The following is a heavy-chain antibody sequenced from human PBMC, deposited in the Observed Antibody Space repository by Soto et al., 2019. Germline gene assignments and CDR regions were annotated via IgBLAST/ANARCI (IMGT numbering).Heavy chain of an antibody. CDR2: ISSTTNYI. V-gene: IGHV3-21*06. CDR1: GFTFARYS. CDR3: ARESEDLTSNFDY. Sequence: GGSLRLSCAASGFTFARYSMNWVRQAPGKGLEWVSSISSTTNYIYYRDSMRGRFTISRDNAKNSLYLEMNSLRAEDTAVYYCARESEDLTSNFDYWGQGTLVTVSS. J-gene: IGHJ4*02.